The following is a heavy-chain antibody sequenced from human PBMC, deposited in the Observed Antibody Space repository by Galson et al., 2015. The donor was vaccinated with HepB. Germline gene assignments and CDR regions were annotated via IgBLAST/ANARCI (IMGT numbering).Heavy chain of an antibody. Sequence: SLRLSCAASGFTVSSNYMSWVRQAPGKGLEWVSVIYSGGSTYYADSVKGRFTISRDNSKNTLYLQMNSLRSDDTAVYYCARDLASVGPIFFDFWGQGTMVTVSS. V-gene: IGHV3-53*05. J-gene: IGHJ4*02. CDR1: GFTVSSNY. D-gene: IGHD1-26*01. CDR3: ARDLASVGPIFFDF. CDR2: IYSGGST.